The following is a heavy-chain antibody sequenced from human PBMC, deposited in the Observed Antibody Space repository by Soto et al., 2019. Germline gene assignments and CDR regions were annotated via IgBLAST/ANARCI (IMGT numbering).Heavy chain of an antibody. J-gene: IGHJ4*01. Sequence: GGSLRLSCAASGFTFSSYWMSWVRQAPGKGLEWVANIKQDGSEKYYVDSVKGRFTISRDNAKNSLYLQMNSLRAEDTAVYYCARDLRYSYGSFDYWGHGTLVTVSS. V-gene: IGHV3-7*03. CDR1: GFTFSSYW. CDR3: ARDLRYSYGSFDY. D-gene: IGHD5-18*01. CDR2: IKQDGSEK.